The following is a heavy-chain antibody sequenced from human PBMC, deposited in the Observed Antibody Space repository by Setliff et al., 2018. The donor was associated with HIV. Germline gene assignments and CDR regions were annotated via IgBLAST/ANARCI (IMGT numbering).Heavy chain of an antibody. J-gene: IGHJ4*02. Sequence: PSETLSLTCSVSGGSITTTDYYWGWIRQPPGKGLEWIGSIYYSGSTYYNPPLKSRVTISVDTSKNQFSLKLSSATAADTAVYYCAISYYYGSGIPGYYFDYWGQGTLVTVSS. V-gene: IGHV4-39*01. CDR3: AISYYYGSGIPGYYFDY. CDR1: GGSITTTDYY. D-gene: IGHD3-10*01. CDR2: IYYSGST.